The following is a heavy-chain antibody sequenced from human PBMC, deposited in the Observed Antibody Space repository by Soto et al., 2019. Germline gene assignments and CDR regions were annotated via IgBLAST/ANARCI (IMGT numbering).Heavy chain of an antibody. CDR3: AKTTTYSYGHGYFDY. J-gene: IGHJ4*02. V-gene: IGHV3-23*01. CDR1: GFTFSSYA. Sequence: GGSLRLSCAASGFTFSSYAMSWVRQAPGKGLEWVSAISGSGGSTYYADSVKGRFTISRDNSKNTLYLQMNSLRAEDTAVYYCAKTTTYSYGHGYFDYWGEGTMVTVYS. D-gene: IGHD5-18*01. CDR2: ISGSGGST.